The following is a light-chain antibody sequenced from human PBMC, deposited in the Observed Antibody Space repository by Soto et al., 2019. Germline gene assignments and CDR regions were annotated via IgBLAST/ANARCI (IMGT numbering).Light chain of an antibody. V-gene: IGKV3-20*01. CDR2: GAS. CDR3: QPYGSLSWT. CDR1: QSVSSNY. J-gene: IGKJ1*01. Sequence: DIVLTQSPGTLSLSPGERATLSCRASQSVSSNYLAWYQQKPGQAPRLLIYGASTRATGVPDRFSGSGSGTDFTLTISRLEPEDFAVYHCQPYGSLSWTFGQGNKVEIK.